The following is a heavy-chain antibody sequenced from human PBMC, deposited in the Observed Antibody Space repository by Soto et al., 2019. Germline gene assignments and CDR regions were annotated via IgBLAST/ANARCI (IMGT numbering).Heavy chain of an antibody. Sequence: QVHLQESGPGLVKPSETLSLTCAVSGASIGSGGWWSWVRQPPGKGLEWIAEIFHDGNTNYSPSLKSRVTIPVDKSQNQFSLSVYSVTAADTAVDYCARHEGWTGPDQWGQGTLVTVSS. V-gene: IGHV4-4*02. CDR2: IFHDGNT. CDR1: GASIGSGGW. D-gene: IGHD2-8*02. J-gene: IGHJ5*02. CDR3: ARHEGWTGPDQ.